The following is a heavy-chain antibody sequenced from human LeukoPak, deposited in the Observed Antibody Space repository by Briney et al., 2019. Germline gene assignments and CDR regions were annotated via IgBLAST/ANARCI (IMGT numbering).Heavy chain of an antibody. V-gene: IGHV3-30*04. CDR2: ISYDGSNK. CDR1: GFTFSSYA. CDR3: ARGVGETPSGWTLDY. D-gene: IGHD6-19*01. Sequence: PGGSLRLSCAASGFTFSSYAMHWVRQAPGKGLEWVAVISYDGSNKYYADSVKGRFTISRDNSRNTLYMKMNSLRVEDTAVYYCARGVGETPSGWTLDYWGHGTLVAVSS. J-gene: IGHJ4*01.